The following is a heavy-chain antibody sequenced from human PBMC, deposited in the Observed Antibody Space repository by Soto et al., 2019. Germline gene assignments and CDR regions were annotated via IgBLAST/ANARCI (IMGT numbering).Heavy chain of an antibody. J-gene: IGHJ6*02. CDR3: ARNLRYIDGSGSYGYQFDGMDV. CDR1: GFTFSSYW. V-gene: IGHV3-74*01. CDR2: INSDGSST. D-gene: IGHD3-10*01. Sequence: GSLRLSCAASGFTFSSYWMHWVRQAPGKGLVWVSRINSDGSSTSYADSVKGRLTISRDNAKNTLYLQMNSLRAKDTDVYYCARNLRYIDGSGSYGYQFDGMDVWGQGTTVTVSS.